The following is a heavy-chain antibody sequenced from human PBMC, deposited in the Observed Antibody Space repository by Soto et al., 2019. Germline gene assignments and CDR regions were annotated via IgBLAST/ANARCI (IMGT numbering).Heavy chain of an antibody. CDR1: GYSFTSYL. CDR2: IYPGDSDT. Sequence: GESLKISCKGSGYSFTSYLIGWVRQMPGKGLEWMGIIYPGDSDTRYSPSFQGQVTISADKSIRPAYLQWSSLEASDTALYYCAGQYSCGWYDGRGAFYIWGQGTMVTVSS. D-gene: IGHD6-19*01. J-gene: IGHJ3*02. V-gene: IGHV5-51*01. CDR3: AGQYSCGWYDGRGAFYI.